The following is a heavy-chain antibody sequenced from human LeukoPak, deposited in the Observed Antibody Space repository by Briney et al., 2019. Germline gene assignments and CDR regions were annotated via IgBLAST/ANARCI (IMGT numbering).Heavy chain of an antibody. CDR3: ARLSYYDSSGYPGFEAFDI. J-gene: IGHJ3*02. D-gene: IGHD3-22*01. Sequence: GSLRLSCAASGFTFSSYSMNWVRQAPGKGLEWVSYISSSSSTIYYAGSVKGRFTISRDNTKNSLYLQMNSLRAEDTAVYYCARLSYYDSSGYPGFEAFDIWGQGTMVTVSS. V-gene: IGHV3-48*01. CDR1: GFTFSSYS. CDR2: ISSSSSTI.